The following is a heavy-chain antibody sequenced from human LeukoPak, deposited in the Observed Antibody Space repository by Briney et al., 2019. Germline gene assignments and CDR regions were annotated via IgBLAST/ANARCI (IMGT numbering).Heavy chain of an antibody. V-gene: IGHV1-2*02. CDR3: ARANFLYCSSTTCLFDY. CDR1: GYTFTGYY. CDR2: INPNSGGT. Sequence: ASVKVSCKASGYTFTGYYMHWVRQAPGQGLEWMGWINPNSGGTNYAQKFQGRVTMTRDTSISTAYMEVSRLRSDDTAVYYCARANFLYCSSTTCLFDYWGQGTLVTVSS. D-gene: IGHD2-2*01. J-gene: IGHJ4*02.